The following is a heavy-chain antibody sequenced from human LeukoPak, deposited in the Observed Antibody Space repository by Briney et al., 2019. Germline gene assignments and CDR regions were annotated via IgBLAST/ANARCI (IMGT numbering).Heavy chain of an antibody. CDR1: GYSFTCYY. V-gene: IGHV1-2*02. Sequence: ASVKVSCKASGYSFTCYYMHWVRQAPGQGLEWMGWINPNSGDTKYAQKFQGRVTMTRDTSISTAYMELSRLRSDDTAVYYCARDRSYSSSWYLTDYYYYMDVWGKGTTVTISS. CDR3: ARDRSYSSSWYLTDYYYYMDV. CDR2: INPNSGDT. J-gene: IGHJ6*03. D-gene: IGHD6-13*01.